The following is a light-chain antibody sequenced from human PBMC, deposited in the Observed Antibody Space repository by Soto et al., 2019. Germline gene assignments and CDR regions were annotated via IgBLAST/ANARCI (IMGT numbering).Light chain of an antibody. CDR3: CSFTTSSTWL. CDR2: EVN. CDR1: SSGIGTYNY. Sequence: QSVLTQPASVSGSPGQSITISCSETSSGIGTYNYVSWYQLHPGKVPKLIIYEVNNRPSGISPRFSGSKSGKTASLTISGLQDEDESDYYCCSFTTSSTWLFGGGTKVTVL. J-gene: IGLJ3*02. V-gene: IGLV2-23*02.